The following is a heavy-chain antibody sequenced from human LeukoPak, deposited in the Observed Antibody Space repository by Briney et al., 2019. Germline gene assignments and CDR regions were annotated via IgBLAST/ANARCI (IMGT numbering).Heavy chain of an antibody. D-gene: IGHD4-17*01. CDR2: LSGSGGST. J-gene: IGHJ4*02. V-gene: IGHV3-23*01. Sequence: LGGSLRLSCDASGFTFSTYAMSWVRQAPGEGLEWVSGLSGSGGSTWYADSVKGRFTISRDNSRNTVYLHMNSLRAEDTAVYYCAKDVYGDYGGLDYWGQGTLVTVSS. CDR1: GFTFSTYA. CDR3: AKDVYGDYGGLDY.